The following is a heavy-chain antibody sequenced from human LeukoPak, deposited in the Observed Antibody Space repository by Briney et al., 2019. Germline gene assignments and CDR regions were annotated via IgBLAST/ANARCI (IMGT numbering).Heavy chain of an antibody. V-gene: IGHV3-23*01. CDR1: GFTFRNYA. CDR2: ISPGGHDT. J-gene: IGHJ4*02. D-gene: IGHD1/OR15-1a*01. Sequence: PGGSLRLSCEAPGFTFRNYAMTWVRQTPGKGLEWVAGISPGGHDTNYADSVKGRFTISRDNSRGTVYLQMDSLRAGDTAFYFCARDFRLGGTTGWINWGQGTLVIVSS. CDR3: ARDFRLGGTTGWIN.